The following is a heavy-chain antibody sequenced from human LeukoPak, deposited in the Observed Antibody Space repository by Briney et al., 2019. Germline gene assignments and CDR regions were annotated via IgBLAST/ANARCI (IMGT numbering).Heavy chain of an antibody. CDR1: GYTFTGYY. J-gene: IGHJ3*02. Sequence: ASVKVSCKASGYTFTGYYMHWVRQAPGQGLEWMGWINPNSGGTNYAQKFQGWVTMTRDTSISTAYMELSRLRSDDTAVYYCARGQQLAHDAFDIWGQGTMVPVSS. D-gene: IGHD6-13*01. CDR3: ARGQQLAHDAFDI. V-gene: IGHV1-2*04. CDR2: INPNSGGT.